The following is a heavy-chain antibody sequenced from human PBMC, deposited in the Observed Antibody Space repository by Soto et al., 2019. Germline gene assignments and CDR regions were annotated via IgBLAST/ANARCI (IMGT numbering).Heavy chain of an antibody. Sequence: GESLKISCKGSGYSFTTYWIGWVRQMPGKGLEGMVIIYPGDSDTRYSPSFQGQVTISADKSINTTYLQWSSLKASGTAIYYCARQAAAGKYYYAMDVWGQGTTVTVSS. CDR2: IYPGDSDT. J-gene: IGHJ6*02. CDR3: ARQAAAGKYYYAMDV. D-gene: IGHD6-13*01. V-gene: IGHV5-51*01. CDR1: GYSFTTYW.